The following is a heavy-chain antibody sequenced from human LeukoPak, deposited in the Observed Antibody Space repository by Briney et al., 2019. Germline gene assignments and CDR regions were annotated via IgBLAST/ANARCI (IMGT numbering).Heavy chain of an antibody. D-gene: IGHD5-24*01. CDR1: GFTFSSYW. CDR3: AGGRDVYRY. Sequence: GGSLRLSCAASGFTFSSYWMTWVRQAPGKGLEWVANIKQDGSEKYYVDSVKGRFTISRDNAKDSLYLQMNSLRAEDTAVYYCAGGRDVYRYWGQGTLVTVSS. V-gene: IGHV3-7*01. J-gene: IGHJ4*02. CDR2: IKQDGSEK.